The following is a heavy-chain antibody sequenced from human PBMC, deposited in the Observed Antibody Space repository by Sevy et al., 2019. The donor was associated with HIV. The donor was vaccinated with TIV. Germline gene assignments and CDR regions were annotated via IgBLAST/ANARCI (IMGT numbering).Heavy chain of an antibody. Sequence: SETLSLTCTVSGVSFSRNYWTWIRQPPGKGLEYIGYIFSCGSTGYNPSLKSRVTISVDTSKNQFSLKLSSVTAADTAVYYCASLFSSSWYQDYWGQGTLVTVSS. CDR1: GVSFSRNY. V-gene: IGHV4-59*08. J-gene: IGHJ4*02. CDR3: ASLFSSSWYQDY. CDR2: IFSCGST. D-gene: IGHD6-13*01.